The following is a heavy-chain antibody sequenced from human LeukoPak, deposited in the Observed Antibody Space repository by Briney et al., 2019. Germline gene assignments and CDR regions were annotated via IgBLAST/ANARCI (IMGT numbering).Heavy chain of an antibody. CDR3: ARRDVQWLGDYGPQMY. CDR2: IIPIFGTA. J-gene: IGHJ4*02. Sequence: GASVKVSCKASGYTFTGYYMHWVRQAPGQGLEWMGGIIPIFGTANYAQKFQGRVTITADESTSTAYMELSSLRSEDTAVYYCARRDVQWLGDYGPQMYWGQGTLVTVSS. CDR1: GYTFTGYY. D-gene: IGHD4-17*01. V-gene: IGHV1-69*13.